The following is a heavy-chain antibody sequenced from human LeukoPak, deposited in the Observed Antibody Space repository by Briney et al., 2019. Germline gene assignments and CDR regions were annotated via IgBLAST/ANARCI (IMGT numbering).Heavy chain of an antibody. Sequence: GGSLRLSCTASGFTVSNNHMSWVRHAPGQGLVWVSRIKGDGISTNYADSVKGRFTISRDIAKNTLYLQMNSLRAEDTGVYYCAKDHYWSIDYWGRGTLVTVSS. J-gene: IGHJ4*02. CDR1: GFTVSNNH. CDR2: IKGDGIST. V-gene: IGHV3-74*01. CDR3: AKDHYWSIDY. D-gene: IGHD3-3*01.